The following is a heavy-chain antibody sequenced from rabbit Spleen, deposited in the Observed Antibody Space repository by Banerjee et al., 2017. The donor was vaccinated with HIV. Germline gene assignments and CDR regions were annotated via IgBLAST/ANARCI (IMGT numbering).Heavy chain of an antibody. CDR2: IDSGSSGFT. CDR3: ARSDGAVNTYAGCSNL. Sequence: QEQLEESGGDLVKPGASLTLTCTASGVSFSGDSYMCWVRQAPGKGLEWIVCIDSGSSGFTYFASWAKGRFTCSKTSSTTMTLQMTSLTVADTATYFCARSDGAVNTYAGCSNLWGPGTLVTVS. CDR1: GVSFSGDSY. V-gene: IGHV1S45*01. D-gene: IGHD8-1*01. J-gene: IGHJ4*01.